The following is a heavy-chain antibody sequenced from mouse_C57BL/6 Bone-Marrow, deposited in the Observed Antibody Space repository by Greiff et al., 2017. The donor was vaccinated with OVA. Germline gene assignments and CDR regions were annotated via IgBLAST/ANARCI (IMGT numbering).Heavy chain of an antibody. CDR1: GYTFTDYA. Sequence: VKLMESGPELVRPGVSVKISCKGSGYTFTDYAMHWVKQSHAKSLEWIGVISTYYGDASYNQKFKDKATMTVDKSSSTAYMELARLTSEDSAVYYCASYDGYYEWYFDVWGTGTTVTVSS. D-gene: IGHD2-3*01. J-gene: IGHJ1*03. CDR2: ISTYYGDA. CDR3: ASYDGYYEWYFDV. V-gene: IGHV1-67*01.